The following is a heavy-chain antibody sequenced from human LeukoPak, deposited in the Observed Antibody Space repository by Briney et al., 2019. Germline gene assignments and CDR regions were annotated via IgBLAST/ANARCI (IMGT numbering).Heavy chain of an antibody. CDR1: GFTFSSYN. J-gene: IGHJ4*02. CDR2: ISTSSSYI. CDR3: ARDFSIHDYVWGSYRSLDY. D-gene: IGHD3-16*02. V-gene: IGHV3-21*01. Sequence: GGSLRLSCAASGFTFSSYNMNWVRQAPGKGLEWVSFISTSSSYIYYADSVKGRFTISRDNAKNSLYLQMNSLRAEDTAVYYCARDFSIHDYVWGSYRSLDYWGQGTLVTVSS.